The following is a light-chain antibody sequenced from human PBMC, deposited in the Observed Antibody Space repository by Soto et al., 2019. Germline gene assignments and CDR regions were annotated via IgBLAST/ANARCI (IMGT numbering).Light chain of an antibody. CDR3: QQFNSYPIT. CDR2: AAS. Sequence: DIQLTQSPSFLSASVGDRITITCRASQGISSYLAWYQQKPGKAPKLLIYAASTLQSGVPSRFSGSGSGTEFTLTISSLQPEDFATYYCQQFNSYPITFGQGTRLE. V-gene: IGKV1-9*01. J-gene: IGKJ5*01. CDR1: QGISSY.